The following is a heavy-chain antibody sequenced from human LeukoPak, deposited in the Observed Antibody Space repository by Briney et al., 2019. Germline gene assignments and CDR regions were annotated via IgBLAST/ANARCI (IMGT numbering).Heavy chain of an antibody. CDR3: AIGDYYGSGSYDY. J-gene: IGHJ4*02. CDR1: GGTFSSYT. D-gene: IGHD3-10*01. Sequence: SVKVSCKASGGTFSSYTISWVRQAPGQGLEWMGRIIPILGIANYAQKFQGRVTITADKSTSTAYMELSSLRSEDTAAYYCAIGDYYGSGSYDYWGQGTLVTVSS. CDR2: IIPILGIA. V-gene: IGHV1-69*02.